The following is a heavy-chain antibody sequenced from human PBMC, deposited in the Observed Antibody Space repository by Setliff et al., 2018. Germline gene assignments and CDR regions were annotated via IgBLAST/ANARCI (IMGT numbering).Heavy chain of an antibody. D-gene: IGHD2-2*01. Sequence: SETLSLTCTVYGGSFSNYYWSWIRQPPGKGLEWIGEINHSGSTNYNPSLTSRVTISVDTSKNQFSLKLSSVTAADTAVYYFRLAHCNTTSCEEALDFWSQGTLVTGSS. CDR1: GGSFSNYY. CDR3: RLAHCNTTSCEEALDF. J-gene: IGHJ4*02. CDR2: INHSGST. V-gene: IGHV4-34*01.